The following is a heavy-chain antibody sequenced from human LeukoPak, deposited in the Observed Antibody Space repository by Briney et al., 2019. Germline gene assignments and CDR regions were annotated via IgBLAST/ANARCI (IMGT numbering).Heavy chain of an antibody. CDR3: ARDSSSTRCGMDV. D-gene: IGHD2-2*01. Sequence: GESRKISCKGSGYTFIRYWIAWVPQMPGKGLEWMGSMLPGDSYTDYSPSFQGHVTISSDKSISTAYLQWSSLRASDTAIYYCARDSSSTRCGMDVWGQGTTVTVSS. CDR2: MLPGDSYT. V-gene: IGHV5-10-1*01. CDR1: GYTFIRYW. J-gene: IGHJ6*02.